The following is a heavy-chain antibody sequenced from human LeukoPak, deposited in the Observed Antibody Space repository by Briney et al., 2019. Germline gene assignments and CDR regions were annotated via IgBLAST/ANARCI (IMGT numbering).Heavy chain of an antibody. CDR2: IDPNSGDT. CDR3: VSHHWTTLTMGDY. V-gene: IGHV1-2*02. Sequence: VASVKVSCKTSGYTFTGFYIHWVRQAPAQGLKWMGWIDPNSGDTSYSQLFQGRVTMTRDTSINTAYLEINNLRFDDTAVYYCVSHHWTTLTMGDYWGQGTLVTVSS. CDR1: GYTFTGFY. D-gene: IGHD1-1*01. J-gene: IGHJ4*02.